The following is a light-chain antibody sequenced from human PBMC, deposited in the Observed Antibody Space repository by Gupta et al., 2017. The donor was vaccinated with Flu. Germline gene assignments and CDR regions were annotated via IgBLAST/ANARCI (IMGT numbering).Light chain of an antibody. CDR3: HQYNSYSWT. J-gene: IGKJ1*01. CDR2: KAS. Sequence: PSTLSASVGDRVTITCRASQSISTWLAWYLQKPGQAPKLLIYKASNLQNGVPSRFSGRGSGTEFTLTISSLQPDDFATYYCHQYNSYSWTFGQGTKVEIK. CDR1: QSISTW. V-gene: IGKV1-5*03.